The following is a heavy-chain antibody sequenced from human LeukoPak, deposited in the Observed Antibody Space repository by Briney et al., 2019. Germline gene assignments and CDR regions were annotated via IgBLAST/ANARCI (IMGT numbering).Heavy chain of an antibody. CDR1: GFTFSSYA. CDR3: AKGRFHADY. CDR2: ISGSGGST. Sequence: PGGSLRLSCAASGFTFSSYAMNWVRQAPGKGLEWVSAISGSGGSTYYADSVKGRFTISRDNAKNSLYLQMNSLRAEDTAVYYCAKGRFHADYWGQGTLVTVSS. D-gene: IGHD3-3*01. J-gene: IGHJ4*02. V-gene: IGHV3-23*01.